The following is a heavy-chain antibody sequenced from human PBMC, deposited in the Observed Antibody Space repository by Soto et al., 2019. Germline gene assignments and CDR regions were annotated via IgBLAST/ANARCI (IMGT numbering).Heavy chain of an antibody. D-gene: IGHD7-27*01. CDR1: GFTFPRFG. CDR3: AKGRGEMNWANYYGLDV. J-gene: IGHJ6*01. V-gene: IGHV3-30*18. CDR2: ITYEGSQI. Sequence: QVQLVESGGGVVQPGRSLRLSCAASGFTFPRFGMHVVRQAPGKGLEWVALITYEGSQIYYADAVKGRFTISRDNGDNTLSLQMDNLRTEDTATYFCAKGRGEMNWANYYGLDVWGQGPTVTVSS.